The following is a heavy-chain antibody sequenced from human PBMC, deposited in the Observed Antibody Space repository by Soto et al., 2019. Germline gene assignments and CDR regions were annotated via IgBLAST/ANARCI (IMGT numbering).Heavy chain of an antibody. V-gene: IGHV1-18*01. J-gene: IGHJ4*02. Sequence: QVQLVQSGAEVKKPGASVKVSCKASGYTFTSYGISWVRQAPGQGLEWMGWISAYNGNTNYAQKLQGRVTMTTDTSTSTDDMELRSLRPDDTAVYYCARQATVTTWDYWGQGTLVTVSS. D-gene: IGHD2-21*02. CDR3: ARQATVTTWDY. CDR1: GYTFTSYG. CDR2: ISAYNGNT.